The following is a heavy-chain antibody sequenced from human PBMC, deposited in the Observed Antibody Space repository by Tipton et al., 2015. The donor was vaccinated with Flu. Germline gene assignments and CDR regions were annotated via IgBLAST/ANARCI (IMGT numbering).Heavy chain of an antibody. J-gene: IGHJ4*02. V-gene: IGHV3-48*03. D-gene: IGHD3-10*01. CDR3: ARYGRAVGSFDY. Sequence: SLRLSCAASGFTFSTFEMNWVRQAPGKGLEWVAYITGSADIKYYADSVKGRFTISRDNAKNSLYLQMNSLRAEDTAVYYCARYGRAVGSFDYWGQGSPVTVSS. CDR2: ITGSADIK. CDR1: GFTFSTFE.